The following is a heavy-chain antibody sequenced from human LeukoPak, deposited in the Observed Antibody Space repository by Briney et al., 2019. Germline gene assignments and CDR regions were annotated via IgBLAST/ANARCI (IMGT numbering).Heavy chain of an antibody. CDR2: IYGGGST. CDR1: GFTFSSYE. D-gene: IGHD1-1*01. V-gene: IGHV3-53*01. J-gene: IGHJ4*02. Sequence: GGSLRLSCVASGFTFSSYEMNWVRQAPGKGLEWVSVIYGGGSTDYADSVKGRFTISRDNLKNTLYLQMNSLRAEDTAVYYCARGPAGYNWGQGTLVTFSS. CDR3: ARGPAGYN.